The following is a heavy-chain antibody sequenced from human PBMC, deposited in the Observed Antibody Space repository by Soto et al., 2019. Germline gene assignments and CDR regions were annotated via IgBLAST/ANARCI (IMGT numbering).Heavy chain of an antibody. Sequence: GASVKVSCKASGGTFSSYAISWVRQAPGQGLEWMGGIIPIFGTANYAQKFQGRDTITADESTSTAYMELSSLRSEDTAVYYCARPSGFCSGGSCYSEGAFDIWGQGTMVTVSS. J-gene: IGHJ3*02. CDR1: GGTFSSYA. V-gene: IGHV1-69*13. CDR2: IIPIFGTA. D-gene: IGHD2-15*01. CDR3: ARPSGFCSGGSCYSEGAFDI.